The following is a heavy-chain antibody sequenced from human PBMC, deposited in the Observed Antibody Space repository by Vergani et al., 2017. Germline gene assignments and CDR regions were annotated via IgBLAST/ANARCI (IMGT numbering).Heavy chain of an antibody. V-gene: IGHV4-38-2*02. CDR3: ARVSVWGSYWFFDY. CDR2: IYYSGST. D-gene: IGHD3-16*01. CDR1: GYSISSGYY. Sequence: QVQLQESGPGLVKPSETLSLTCTVSGYSISSGYYWGWIRQPPGKGLEWIGYIYYSGSTNYNPSLKSRVTISVDTSKNQFSLKLSSVTAADTAVYYCARVSVWGSYWFFDYWGQGTLVTVSS. J-gene: IGHJ4*02.